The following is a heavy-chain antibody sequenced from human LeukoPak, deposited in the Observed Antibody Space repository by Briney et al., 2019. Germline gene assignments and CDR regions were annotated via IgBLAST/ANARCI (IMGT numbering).Heavy chain of an antibody. D-gene: IGHD3-3*01. J-gene: IGHJ4*02. CDR1: GFTFSSYG. CDR3: AKDYDFWSGHNPDY. Sequence: GSLRLSCAASGFTFSSYGMHWVRQAPGKGLEWVAFIRYDGSNKYYADSVKGRFTISRDNSKNTLYLQMNSLRAEDTAVYYCAKDYDFWSGHNPDYWGQGTLVTVSS. CDR2: IRYDGSNK. V-gene: IGHV3-30*02.